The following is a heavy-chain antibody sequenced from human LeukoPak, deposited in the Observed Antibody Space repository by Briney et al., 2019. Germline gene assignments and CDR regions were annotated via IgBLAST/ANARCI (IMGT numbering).Heavy chain of an antibody. CDR2: ISSSSSYI. J-gene: IGHJ3*02. CDR1: GFTSSSYS. D-gene: IGHD3-22*01. Sequence: GGSLRLSCAASGFTSSSYSMNWVRQAPGEGLEWVSSISSSSSYIYYADSVKGRFTISRDNAKNSLYLQMNSLRAEDTAVYYCARAKLEGDYYDSSGLAFDIWGQGTMVTVSS. CDR3: ARAKLEGDYYDSSGLAFDI. V-gene: IGHV3-21*01.